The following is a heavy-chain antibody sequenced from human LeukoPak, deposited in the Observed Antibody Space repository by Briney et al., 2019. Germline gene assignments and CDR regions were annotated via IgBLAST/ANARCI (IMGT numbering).Heavy chain of an antibody. V-gene: IGHV3-49*03. CDR1: GFTFGDYA. J-gene: IGHJ5*02. CDR2: IRKTACGGTT. CDR3: SGDDSASYFRFDP. D-gene: IGHD3-10*01. Sequence: PGRSLRLSCTTSGFTFGDYALSWFRQAPGKGLEWVGFIRKTACGGTTEYAASVKGRFTISRDDSKSIAYLQMNSLKTEDTAVYYCSGDDSASYFRFDPWGRGTLVTVSS.